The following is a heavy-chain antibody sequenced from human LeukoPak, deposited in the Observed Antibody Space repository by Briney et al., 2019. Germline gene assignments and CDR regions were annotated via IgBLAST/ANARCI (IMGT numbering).Heavy chain of an antibody. Sequence: GGSPRLSCAASGFTFNSYSMNWVRQAPGKGLEWVSYISSSSSTIYYADSVKGRVTISRDNAKKSLYLQMNSLRAEDTAVYYCARAHYAYCGGDCYAFGYWGQGTLVTVSS. J-gene: IGHJ4*02. CDR2: ISSSSSTI. CDR3: ARAHYAYCGGDCYAFGY. D-gene: IGHD2-21*01. V-gene: IGHV3-48*01. CDR1: GFTFNSYS.